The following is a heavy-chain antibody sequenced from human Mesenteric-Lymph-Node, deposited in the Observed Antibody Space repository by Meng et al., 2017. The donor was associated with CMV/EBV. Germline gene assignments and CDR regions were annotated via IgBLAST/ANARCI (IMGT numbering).Heavy chain of an antibody. V-gene: IGHV3-23*03. Sequence: GESLKISCAGSGFTFSSYAMSWVRQAPGKGLEWVSVIYSDASGAFYADSVKGRFTTSRDNSKNTLYLQMNSLRAEDTAVYYCAKGVGPTTSYYYVMDVWGQGTTVTVSS. CDR2: IYSDASGA. D-gene: IGHD1-26*01. J-gene: IGHJ6*02. CDR1: GFTFSSYA. CDR3: AKGVGPTTSYYYVMDV.